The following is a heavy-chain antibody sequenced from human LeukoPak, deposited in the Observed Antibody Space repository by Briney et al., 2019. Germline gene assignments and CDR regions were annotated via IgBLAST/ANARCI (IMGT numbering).Heavy chain of an antibody. V-gene: IGHV3-48*03. D-gene: IGHD2-15*01. CDR3: ARGLVVAATPPYSYYGMDV. CDR2: ISSSGSSI. Sequence: GGSLRLSCAASGFTFSTYEMNWVRQAPGKGLEWLSYISSSGSSIYSADSVKGRFTISRDNAKNSLYLQMNSLRAEDTAVYCCARGLVVAATPPYSYYGMDVWGKGTTVTVSS. CDR1: GFTFSTYE. J-gene: IGHJ6*04.